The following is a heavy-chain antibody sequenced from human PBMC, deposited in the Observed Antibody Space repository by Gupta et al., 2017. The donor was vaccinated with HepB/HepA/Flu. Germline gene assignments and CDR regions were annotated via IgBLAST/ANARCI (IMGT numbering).Heavy chain of an antibody. CDR1: GFTFSNFW. Sequence: EVRLVESGGGLVQPGESLRLSCAASGFTFSNFWIHWVRQVPGKGLVWVARIRGDGSLTNYAGSVNGRFTVFRDKGKKTVHLQMSRLGPEDTAIYYCGSLHEMDVWGQGTRITVSS. J-gene: IGHJ6*02. CDR2: IRGDGSLT. V-gene: IGHV3-74*01. CDR3: GSLHEMDV.